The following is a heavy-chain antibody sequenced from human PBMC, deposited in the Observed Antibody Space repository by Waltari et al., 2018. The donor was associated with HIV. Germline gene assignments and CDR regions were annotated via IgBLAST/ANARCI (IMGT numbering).Heavy chain of an antibody. CDR1: GGSITSSSYF. CDR3: ARRVVPGSTLDP. CDR2: IYSGGNT. V-gene: IGHV4-39*01. D-gene: IGHD2-15*01. Sequence: QLQLQESGPGLVKPSETLSLTCTVSGGSITSSSYFWAWIRQPPGKGLECIGNIYSGGNTYYNPSLQSRVTMSVDRSNSQFSLRLSSVTAADTGVYYCARRVVPGSTLDPWGPGALVTVSS. J-gene: IGHJ5*02.